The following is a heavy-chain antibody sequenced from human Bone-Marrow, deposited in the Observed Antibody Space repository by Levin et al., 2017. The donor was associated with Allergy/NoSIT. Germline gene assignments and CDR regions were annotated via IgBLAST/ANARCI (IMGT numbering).Heavy chain of an antibody. CDR2: IYSTGST. D-gene: IGHD3-9*01. CDR1: GGSISSYF. CDR3: VRSLSTYYDIVSANRNWDVDL. V-gene: IGHV4-59*01. J-gene: IGHJ2*01. Sequence: RASETLSLTCSVSGGSISSYFWTWIRQPPGKGLEWIAYIYSTGSTNYNPSLRNRVTLSVDTSKNQLSLEMISVTAADTAIYYWVRSLSTYYDIVSANRNWDVDLWGRGTLVTVSS.